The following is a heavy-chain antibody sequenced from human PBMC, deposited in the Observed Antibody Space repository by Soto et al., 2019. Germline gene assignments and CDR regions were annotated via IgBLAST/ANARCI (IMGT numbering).Heavy chain of an antibody. D-gene: IGHD3-22*01. CDR3: AKETGYYDSSGYYYVYFQH. CDR2: ISGSGGST. J-gene: IGHJ1*01. CDR1: GFTFSSYA. Sequence: EVQLLESGGGLVQPGGSLRLSCAASGFTFSSYAMSWVRQAPGKGLEWVSAISGSGGSTYYADSVKGRFTISRDNSKKTLYLQMNSLRGEDTAVYYCAKETGYYDSSGYYYVYFQHWGQGTLVTVSS. V-gene: IGHV3-23*01.